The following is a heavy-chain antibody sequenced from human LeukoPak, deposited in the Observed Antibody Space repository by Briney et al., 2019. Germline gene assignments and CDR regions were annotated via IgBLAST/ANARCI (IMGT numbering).Heavy chain of an antibody. Sequence: ASVKVSCKASGYTFTGYYMHWVRQAPGQGLEWMGWINPNSGGTNYAQKFQGRVTMTRNTSISTAYMELSSLRSEDTAVYYCARGQWNDYVWGSYRYLVYWGQGTLVTVSS. D-gene: IGHD3-16*02. J-gene: IGHJ4*02. CDR1: GYTFTGYY. V-gene: IGHV1-2*02. CDR2: INPNSGGT. CDR3: ARGQWNDYVWGSYRYLVY.